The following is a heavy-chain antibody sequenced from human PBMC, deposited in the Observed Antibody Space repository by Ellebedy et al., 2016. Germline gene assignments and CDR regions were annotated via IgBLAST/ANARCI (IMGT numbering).Heavy chain of an antibody. CDR1: GYTFTNYG. CDR2: ISTNKGET. J-gene: IGHJ4*02. D-gene: IGHD1-26*01. V-gene: IGHV1-18*01. CDR3: ARDWGTGESYYTNLDY. Sequence: ASVKVSXXASGYTFTNYGISWVRQAPGQGLEWMGWISTNKGETNYAQSLQGRVTMTTDTSTSTAYMELRSLTSDDTAVYYCARDWGTGESYYTNLDYWGQGTLVTVSS.